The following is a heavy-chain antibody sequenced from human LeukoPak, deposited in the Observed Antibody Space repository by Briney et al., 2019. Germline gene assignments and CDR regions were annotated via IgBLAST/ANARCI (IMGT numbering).Heavy chain of an antibody. J-gene: IGHJ5*02. CDR1: GSTFSNFA. CDR2: ISSSSSDI. V-gene: IGHV3-21*01. CDR3: ARDPYWNTRPGWCDP. D-gene: IGHD1/OR15-1a*01. Sequence: GGSLRLSCVVSGSTFSNFAMNWVRQAPGKGLEWVSYISSSSSDIHYVDSVKGRFTISRDNAKISVFVQMNNLRADDTAVYYCARDPYWNTRPGWCDPGGQGTVVTVSS.